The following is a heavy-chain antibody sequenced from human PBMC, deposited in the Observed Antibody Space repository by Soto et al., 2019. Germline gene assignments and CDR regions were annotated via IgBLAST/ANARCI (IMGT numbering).Heavy chain of an antibody. D-gene: IGHD5-12*01. CDR2: INIDGSST. V-gene: IGHV3-74*01. CDR3: ARSRDGYNFVCDC. J-gene: IGHJ4*02. Sequence: EVQLVESGGGLVQPGGSLRLSCAASGFTLSSYWMHWVRQAPGKGLVWVSRINIDGSSTSYADSVKGRFTISRDNAKNTLYLQVNSLRAEDTAVYYCARSRDGYNFVCDCWGQGTRVTVSS. CDR1: GFTLSSYW.